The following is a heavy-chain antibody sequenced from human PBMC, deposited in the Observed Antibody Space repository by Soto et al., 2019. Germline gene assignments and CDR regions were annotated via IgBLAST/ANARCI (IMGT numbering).Heavy chain of an antibody. V-gene: IGHV1-18*01. CDR2: ISPYTGNT. D-gene: IGHD3-16*01. Sequence: QVQLVQSGDEVKKPGASVKVSCKASGYIFVNYGIAWVRQAPGKGLEWMGWISPYTGNTHSATKVQGRLTMTTDTSTSTAYMDLGSLTSYDTAVYYCVMVDNYVTPTPQDVWGQGTTVTVSS. CDR3: VMVDNYVTPTPQDV. J-gene: IGHJ6*02. CDR1: GYIFVNYG.